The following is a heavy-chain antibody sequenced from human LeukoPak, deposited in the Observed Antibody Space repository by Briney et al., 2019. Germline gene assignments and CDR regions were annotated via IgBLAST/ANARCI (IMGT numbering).Heavy chain of an antibody. CDR2: IIPIFGTA. V-gene: IGHV1-69*05. J-gene: IGHJ4*02. CDR3: AKDHSSGWYVQYYFDY. D-gene: IGHD6-19*01. CDR1: GGTFSSYA. Sequence: ASVKVSCKASGGTFSSYAISWVRQAPGQGLEWMGGIIPIFGTANYAQKFQGRVTITTDESTSTAYMELSSLRAEDTAVYYCAKDHSSGWYVQYYFDYWGQGTLVTVSS.